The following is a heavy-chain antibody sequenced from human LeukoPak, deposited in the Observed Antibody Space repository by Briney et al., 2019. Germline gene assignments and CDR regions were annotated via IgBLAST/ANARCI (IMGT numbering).Heavy chain of an antibody. Sequence: ASVKVSCKASGYTFTTYYVHWVRQAPGQGLEWMGIINPSGGSTNYAQKFQGRVTMTRDTSTSTVYMELSSLRSDDTAVYYCARGSLISSGWPTYYMDVWGKGTTVTVSS. J-gene: IGHJ6*03. CDR3: ARGSLISSGWPTYYMDV. D-gene: IGHD6-19*01. CDR1: GYTFTTYY. V-gene: IGHV1-46*01. CDR2: INPSGGST.